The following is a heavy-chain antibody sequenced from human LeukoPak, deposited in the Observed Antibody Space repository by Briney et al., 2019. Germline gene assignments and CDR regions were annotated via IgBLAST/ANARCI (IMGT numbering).Heavy chain of an antibody. CDR1: GFTFSSYA. V-gene: IGHV3-64*01. CDR2: ISSNGGST. J-gene: IGHJ3*02. CDR3: ARYIVPEEDAFDI. D-gene: IGHD3-16*02. Sequence: PGGTLRLSCAASGFTFSSYAMHWARQAPGKGLEYVSAISSNGGSTYYANSVKGRFTISRDNSKNTLYLQMGSLRAEDMAVYYCARYIVPEEDAFDIWGQGTMVTVSS.